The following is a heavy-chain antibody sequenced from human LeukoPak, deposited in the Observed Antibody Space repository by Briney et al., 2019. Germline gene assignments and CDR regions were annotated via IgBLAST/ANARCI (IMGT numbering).Heavy chain of an antibody. CDR2: INPASAGA. V-gene: IGHV1-2*02. Sequence: ASVTVSCKPSGYTFTNYYIHWVRQAPGQGPEWVGWINPASAGAAFAPTFQGRVSMTWDSSITTAFMDLTSLRSNDTAIYYCARQLGNYYRAFDFWGQGTLVTLSS. CDR3: ARQLGNYYRAFDF. J-gene: IGHJ4*02. CDR1: GYTFTNYY. D-gene: IGHD1-26*01.